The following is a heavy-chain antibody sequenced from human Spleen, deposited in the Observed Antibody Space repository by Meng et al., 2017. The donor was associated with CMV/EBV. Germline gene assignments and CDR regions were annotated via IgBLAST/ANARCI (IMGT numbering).Heavy chain of an antibody. Sequence: YYMNWVRQCPGQGLEGMGGIIPIFGTANYAQKFQGRVTITTDESTSTAYMELSSLRSEDTAVYYCARDQPLRFLEWSNYYYYGMDVWGQGTTVTVSS. V-gene: IGHV1-69*05. CDR2: IIPIFGTA. CDR3: ARDQPLRFLEWSNYYYYGMDV. J-gene: IGHJ6*02. D-gene: IGHD3-3*01. CDR1: YY.